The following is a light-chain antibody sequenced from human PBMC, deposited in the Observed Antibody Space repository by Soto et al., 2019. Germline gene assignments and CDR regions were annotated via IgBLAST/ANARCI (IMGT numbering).Light chain of an antibody. J-gene: IGKJ1*01. CDR3: QQRSKMPLT. CDR1: QSISNY. CDR2: AAS. Sequence: DIQMTESPSSLSASVGDRVTITCRASQSISNYLNWYQQKPGKAPKLLIYAASSLQSGVPSRFSGSGSGTEFTLTISSLQPDDFATYYCQQRSKMPLTFGHGTKVDIK. V-gene: IGKV1-39*01.